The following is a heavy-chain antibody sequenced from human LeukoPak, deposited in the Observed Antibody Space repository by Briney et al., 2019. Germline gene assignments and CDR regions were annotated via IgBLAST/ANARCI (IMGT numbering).Heavy chain of an antibody. D-gene: IGHD6-19*01. V-gene: IGHV3-48*03. CDR3: ARGDSGSSGWKNWFDP. CDR2: ISSSGSTI. CDR1: GFTFSSYE. Sequence: PGGSLRLSCAASGFTFSSYEMNWVRQAPGKGLEWVSYISSSGSTIYYADSVKGRFTISRDNAKNSLYLQMNSLRAEDTAVYYCARGDSGSSGWKNWFDPWGQGTLVTVSS. J-gene: IGHJ5*02.